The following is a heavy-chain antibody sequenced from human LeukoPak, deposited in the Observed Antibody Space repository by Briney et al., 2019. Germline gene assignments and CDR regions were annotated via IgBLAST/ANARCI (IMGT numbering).Heavy chain of an antibody. V-gene: IGHV4-34*01. CDR2: INHSGST. D-gene: IGHD6-19*01. Sequence: SETLSLTCAVYGGSFSGYYWSWIRQPPGKGLEWIGEINHSGSTNYNPSLKSRVTISVETSKNQFSLKLSSVTAADTAVYYCARGRFSSGWYISPRYYFDYWGQGTLVTVSS. CDR3: ARGRFSSGWYISPRYYFDY. CDR1: GGSFSGYY. J-gene: IGHJ4*02.